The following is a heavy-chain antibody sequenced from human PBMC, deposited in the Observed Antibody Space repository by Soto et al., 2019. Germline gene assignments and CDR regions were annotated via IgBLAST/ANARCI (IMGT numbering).Heavy chain of an antibody. Sequence: PSETLSLTCTVSCGSINDYYWSWMRQPPGKGLEWIAYIHYNGGTNYNPSLKSRVTISLDRSKNQFSLKLSSVTAADTAVYYCARGPSTSLIMPWFDPWGQGTLVTVSS. D-gene: IGHD2-2*01. CDR3: ARGPSTSLIMPWFDP. CDR2: IHYNGGT. V-gene: IGHV4-59*01. J-gene: IGHJ5*02. CDR1: CGSINDYY.